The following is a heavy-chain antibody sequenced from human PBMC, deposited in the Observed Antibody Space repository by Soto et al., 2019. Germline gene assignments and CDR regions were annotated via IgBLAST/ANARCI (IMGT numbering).Heavy chain of an antibody. CDR1: GGTFSRYA. CDR3: ARAIVGPTTTGWLDP. J-gene: IGHJ5*02. D-gene: IGHD1-26*01. CDR2: IIPIFGTA. Sequence: QVQLVQSWAEVKKPGSSVKVSCKAYGGTFSRYAISWVLQAPGQGLEWMGGIIPIFGTANYAQKFKDRVTITADECTSTAYMELSSLRFEDTAVYYCARAIVGPTTTGWLDPWGQGTLVTVS. V-gene: IGHV1-69*01.